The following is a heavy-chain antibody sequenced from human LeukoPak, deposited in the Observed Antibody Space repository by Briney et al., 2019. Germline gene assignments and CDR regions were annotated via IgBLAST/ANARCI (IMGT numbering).Heavy chain of an antibody. CDR2: INPNSGGT. CDR1: GYTFTGYY. V-gene: IGHV1-2*02. J-gene: IGHJ4*02. D-gene: IGHD2-15*01. Sequence: ASVKVSCKASGYTFTGYYMHWVRQAPGQGLEWMGGINPNSGGTNYAQKFQGRVTMTRDTSTSTVYMEVSSLRSEDTAVYYCARDGVDCSGGNCYLDYWGQGTLVTVSS. CDR3: ARDGVDCSGGNCYLDY.